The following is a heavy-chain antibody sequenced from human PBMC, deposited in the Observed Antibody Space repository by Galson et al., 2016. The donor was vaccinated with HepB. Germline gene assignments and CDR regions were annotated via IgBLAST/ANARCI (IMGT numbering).Heavy chain of an antibody. V-gene: IGHV5-51*01. CDR2: MYPGDSDT. CDR3: ARHLGDGDNLYYFDY. D-gene: IGHD5-24*01. CDR1: GYNFANTW. J-gene: IGHJ4*02. Sequence: QSGAEVKKPGESLKISCKGSGYNFANTWIGWVRQMPGKGLEYMGIMYPGDSDTRYSPSSQGQVTISADKSISTAYLQWSGLKASDTAMYYCARHLGDGDNLYYFDYWGQGTLVTVSS.